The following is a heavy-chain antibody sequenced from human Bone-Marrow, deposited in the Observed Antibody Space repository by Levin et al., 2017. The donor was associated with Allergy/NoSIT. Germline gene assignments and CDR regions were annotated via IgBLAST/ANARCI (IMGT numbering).Heavy chain of an antibody. Sequence: GESLKISCAASGFTFSSYAMSWVRQAPGKGLEWVSAISGSGGSTYYADSVKGRFTISRDNSKNTLYLQMNSLRAEDTAVYYCAKAPITMIVVVPYYFDYWGQGTLVTVSS. V-gene: IGHV3-23*01. J-gene: IGHJ4*02. CDR1: GFTFSSYA. D-gene: IGHD3-22*01. CDR3: AKAPITMIVVVPYYFDY. CDR2: ISGSGGST.